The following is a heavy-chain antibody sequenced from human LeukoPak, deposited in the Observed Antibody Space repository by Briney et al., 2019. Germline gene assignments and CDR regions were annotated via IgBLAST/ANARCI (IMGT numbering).Heavy chain of an antibody. Sequence: ASVKVSCKASGGTFSSYAISCVRQAPGQGLEWMGGIIPIFGTEYYAQKFQGRVTITTDESTSTAYMELSSLRSEDTAVYYCARGLPYGDYRVGYMDVWGKGTTVTVSS. V-gene: IGHV1-69*05. D-gene: IGHD4-17*01. CDR1: GGTFSSYA. J-gene: IGHJ6*03. CDR3: ARGLPYGDYRVGYMDV. CDR2: IIPIFGTE.